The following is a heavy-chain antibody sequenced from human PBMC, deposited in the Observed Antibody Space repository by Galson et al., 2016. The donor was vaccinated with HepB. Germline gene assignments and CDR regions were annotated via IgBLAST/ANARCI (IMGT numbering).Heavy chain of an antibody. Sequence: SVKVSCKAPGYTFSGYYIHWLRQAPGQGLEWMGRINPNSGGTNYAQKFQGRVTMARDTSISTAYMELSRLRSDDTAVYYCARGAIAIRLMKYNWFDPWGQGSLVTVSS. CDR1: GYTFSGYY. CDR3: ARGAIAIRLMKYNWFDP. D-gene: IGHD2-2*02. CDR2: INPNSGGT. J-gene: IGHJ5*02. V-gene: IGHV1-2*06.